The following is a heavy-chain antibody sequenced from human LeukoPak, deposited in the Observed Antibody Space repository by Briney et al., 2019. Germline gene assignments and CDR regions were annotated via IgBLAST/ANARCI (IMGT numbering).Heavy chain of an antibody. J-gene: IGHJ4*02. D-gene: IGHD1-1*01. CDR3: ATTTAFTASGYDS. V-gene: IGHV1-8*03. Sequence: AAVKVSCKASGYTFTNYHIHWVRQATGQGLEWVGWMNPNIGDRGDEKKFKGRVTITRAPSTTTSSMGLCSLRSDDPAAYFCATTTAFTASGYDSSGQRAPVTASS. CDR1: GYTFTNYH. CDR2: MNPNIGDR.